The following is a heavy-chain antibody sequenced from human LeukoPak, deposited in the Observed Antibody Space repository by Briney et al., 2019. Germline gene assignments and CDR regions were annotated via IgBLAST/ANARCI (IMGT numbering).Heavy chain of an antibody. V-gene: IGHV4-4*07. CDR3: ARAPCFDWLLYPSPFFDY. J-gene: IGHJ4*02. D-gene: IGHD3-9*01. CDR2: IYTSGST. CDR1: GGSIRSSY. Sequence: SETLSLTCTVSGGSIRSSYWSWFRQPAGKGLEWIGRIYTSGSTNYNPSLKSRVTISVDTSKKQFSLSLSSVTAADTAVYYCARAPCFDWLLYPSPFFDYWGQGTLVTVSS.